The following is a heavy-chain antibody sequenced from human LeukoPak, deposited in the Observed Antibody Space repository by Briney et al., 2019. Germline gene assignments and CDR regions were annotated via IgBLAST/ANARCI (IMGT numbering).Heavy chain of an antibody. CDR2: ISTSSSYI. J-gene: IGHJ4*02. D-gene: IGHD4-17*01. CDR3: ARVGPSIYGDYVGFYFDY. V-gene: IGHV3-21*04. CDR1: GFTFSSYS. Sequence: GGSLRLSCTASGFTFSSYSMNWVRQAPGKGLEWVSSISTSSSYIYYADSVKGRFTISRDNSKNTLYLQMHSLRAEDTAVYYCARVGPSIYGDYVGFYFDYWGQGTLVTVSS.